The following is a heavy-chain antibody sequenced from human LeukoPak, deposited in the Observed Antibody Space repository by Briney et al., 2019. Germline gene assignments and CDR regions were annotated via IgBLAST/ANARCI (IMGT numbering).Heavy chain of an antibody. CDR3: ARGRGTVIRALIHYYYGMDV. CDR2: IVPIFGTT. CDR1: GETFSSYA. Sequence: RWASVKVSCKASGETFSSYAFNWVRQAPGQGLEWMGGIVPIFGTTNYGHKFQGRVTITADESTNTAHMELSSLRSEDTAVYYCARGRGTVIRALIHYYYGMDVWGKGTTVTVSS. V-gene: IGHV1-69*13. J-gene: IGHJ6*04. D-gene: IGHD3-10*01.